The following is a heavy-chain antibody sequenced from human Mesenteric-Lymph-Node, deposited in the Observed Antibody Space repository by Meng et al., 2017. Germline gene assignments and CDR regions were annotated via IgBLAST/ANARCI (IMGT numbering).Heavy chain of an antibody. V-gene: IGHV4-30-4*01. CDR2: IYASGST. J-gene: IGHJ4*02. CDR3: SREEVY. Sequence: QVQLQESGPGLVKPSQTLSLTCTVSGASISRGGYYWSWICQPPGKGLEWIGNIYASGSTYYNPSLQSRVTISVDTSKNQFSLNLYSVTAADTAVYYCSREEVYWGQGTLVTVSS. CDR1: GASISRGGYY.